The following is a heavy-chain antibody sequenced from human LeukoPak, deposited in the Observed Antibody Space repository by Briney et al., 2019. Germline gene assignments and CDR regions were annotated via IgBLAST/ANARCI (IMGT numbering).Heavy chain of an antibody. CDR2: IWYDGSNK. CDR3: ARALGGYYGSGTFLHGYYYYYGMDV. Sequence: PGGSLRLSCAASGFTFSSYGMHWVRQAPGKGLEWVAVIWYDGSNKYYADPVKGRFTISRDNSKNTLYLQMNSLRAEDTAVYYCARALGGYYGSGTFLHGYYYYYGMDVWGQGTTVTVSS. CDR1: GFTFSSYG. J-gene: IGHJ6*02. D-gene: IGHD3-10*01. V-gene: IGHV3-33*01.